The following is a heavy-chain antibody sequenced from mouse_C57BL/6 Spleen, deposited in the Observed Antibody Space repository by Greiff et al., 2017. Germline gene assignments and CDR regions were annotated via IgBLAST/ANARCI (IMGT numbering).Heavy chain of an antibody. Sequence: VQLQQSGPGLVQPSQSLSITCTVSGFSLTSYGVHWVRQPPGKGLEWLGVIWSGGSTDYNAAFISRLSISKDNSKSQVFFKMNSLQADDTVIYYCAKMGYDGYPYAMDYWGQGTSVTVSS. CDR1: GFSLTSYG. V-gene: IGHV2-4*01. J-gene: IGHJ4*01. D-gene: IGHD2-3*01. CDR2: IWSGGST. CDR3: AKMGYDGYPYAMDY.